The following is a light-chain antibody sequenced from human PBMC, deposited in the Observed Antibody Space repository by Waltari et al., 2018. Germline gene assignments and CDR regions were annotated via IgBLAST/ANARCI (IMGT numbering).Light chain of an antibody. Sequence: QSALTQPASVSGSPGQSLTLSCTGTSSDVGGYNYASWYQQHPGKAPKLMIYEVSNRPSGVSNRFSGSKSGNTASLTISGLQAEDEADYYCSSYTSSSTYVFGTGTKVTVL. J-gene: IGLJ1*01. V-gene: IGLV2-14*01. CDR2: EVS. CDR1: SSDVGGYNY. CDR3: SSYTSSSTYV.